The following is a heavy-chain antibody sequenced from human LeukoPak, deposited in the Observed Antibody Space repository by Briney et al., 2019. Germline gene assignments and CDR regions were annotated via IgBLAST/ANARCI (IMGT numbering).Heavy chain of an antibody. Sequence: GGSLRLSCAASGFTFSTYSMNWVRQAPGKGLEWVSYIINSGTTIYYADSVKGRFTISRDNAKNSLYLQMNSLRAEDTAVYYCVRDNGDRGWPYYFDYWGQGTLVTVSS. D-gene: IGHD6-19*01. CDR2: IINSGTTI. V-gene: IGHV3-48*01. J-gene: IGHJ4*02. CDR1: GFTFSTYS. CDR3: VRDNGDRGWPYYFDY.